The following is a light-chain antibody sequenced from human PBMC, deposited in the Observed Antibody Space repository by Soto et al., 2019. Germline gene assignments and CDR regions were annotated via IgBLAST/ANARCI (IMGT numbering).Light chain of an antibody. J-gene: IGKJ1*01. CDR2: DAS. V-gene: IGKV3-20*01. CDR3: QQYGSPPET. CDR1: QSVSID. Sequence: IVLTQSPGTLSLPPRERANLSCRASQSVSIDLAWYQKKPRQAPRLLSDDASNRATGIPARFSGSGSGTDFTLTISILQPEDVVVYYCQQYGSPPETFGQGTKVDI.